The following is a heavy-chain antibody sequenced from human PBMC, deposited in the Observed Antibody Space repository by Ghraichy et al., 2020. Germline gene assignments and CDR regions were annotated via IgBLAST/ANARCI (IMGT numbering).Heavy chain of an antibody. J-gene: IGHJ4*02. D-gene: IGHD1-26*01. CDR2: IYSGSNT. V-gene: IGHV3-53*01. Sequence: GESLNISCAASGFNVSSKYMSWVRQAPGKGLEWVSVIYSGSNTYYADSVKGRFTISRDNSKNTLYIQMNSLRDEDTAVYYCARVGGVGAIDYWGQGTLVTVSS. CDR3: ARVGGVGAIDY. CDR1: GFNVSSKY.